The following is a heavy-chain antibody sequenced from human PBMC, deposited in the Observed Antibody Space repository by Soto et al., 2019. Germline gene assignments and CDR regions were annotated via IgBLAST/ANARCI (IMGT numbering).Heavy chain of an antibody. V-gene: IGHV3-23*01. CDR1: GFTFSRYA. D-gene: IGHD4-17*01. CDR2: ISGGGGST. CDR3: AKDRTTVDYHYCMDV. Sequence: EVQLLESGGGLVQPGGSLRLSCAASGFTFSRYAMNWVRQAPGKGLEWVSGISGGGGSTYYADSVKGRFTISRDNYKNTLFLQMNSLRAEDTAVYYCAKDRTTVDYHYCMDVWGQGTLVTVSS. J-gene: IGHJ6*02.